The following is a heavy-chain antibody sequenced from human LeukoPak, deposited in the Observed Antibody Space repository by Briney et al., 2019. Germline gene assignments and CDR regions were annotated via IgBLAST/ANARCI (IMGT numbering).Heavy chain of an antibody. D-gene: IGHD1-14*01. V-gene: IGHV3-23*01. Sequence: GGSLRPSCAASGFTFSSYAMSWVRQAPGKGLEWVSAISGSGGSTYYPDSVKGRFTISRDNSKNTLYLQMNSLRAEDTAVYYCAKGQSRSLYHLYFDYWGQGTLVTVSS. J-gene: IGHJ4*02. CDR1: GFTFSSYA. CDR2: ISGSGGST. CDR3: AKGQSRSLYHLYFDY.